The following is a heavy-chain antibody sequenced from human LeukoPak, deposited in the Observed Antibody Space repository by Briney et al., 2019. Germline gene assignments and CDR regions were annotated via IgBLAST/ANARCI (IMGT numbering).Heavy chain of an antibody. CDR3: ARTGEAYCGGDCILSYGMDV. Sequence: SETLSLTCTVSGGSISSGDYYWSWIRQPPGKGLEWIGYIYYSGSTYYNPSLKSRVTISVDTSKNQFSLKLSSVTAADTAVYYCARTGEAYCGGDCILSYGMDVWGKGTTVTVSS. D-gene: IGHD2-21*02. CDR2: IYYSGST. V-gene: IGHV4-30-4*01. J-gene: IGHJ6*04. CDR1: GGSISSGDYY.